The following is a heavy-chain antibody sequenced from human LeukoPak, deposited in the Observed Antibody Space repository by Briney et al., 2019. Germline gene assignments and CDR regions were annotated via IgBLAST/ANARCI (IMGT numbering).Heavy chain of an antibody. CDR3: ARDTDYDFWSGYYTPGNWFDP. V-gene: IGHV4-59*12. CDR2: LYYSGSP. CDR1: GGSISSYH. J-gene: IGHJ5*02. D-gene: IGHD3-3*01. Sequence: SETLSLTCTVSGGSISSYHWSWIRQPPGKGLEGIGYLYYSGSPNYNPALKSRVTMSADTPTNPLSLRLSSVTAADTAVYYCARDTDYDFWSGYYTPGNWFDPWGPGTLVTVSS.